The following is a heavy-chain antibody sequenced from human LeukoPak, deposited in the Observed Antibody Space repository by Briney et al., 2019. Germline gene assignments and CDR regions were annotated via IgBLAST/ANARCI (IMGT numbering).Heavy chain of an antibody. CDR1: GGSFSGYY. V-gene: IGHV4-34*01. CDR3: ARGPMHGPRYYFDY. CDR2: INHSGST. Sequence: SETLSLTCAVYGGSFSGYYWSWIRQPPGKGLEWIGEINHSGSTNYNPSLKSRVTISVDTSKDQFSLKLSSVTAADTAVYYCARGPMHGPRYYFDYWGQGTLVTVSS. J-gene: IGHJ4*02.